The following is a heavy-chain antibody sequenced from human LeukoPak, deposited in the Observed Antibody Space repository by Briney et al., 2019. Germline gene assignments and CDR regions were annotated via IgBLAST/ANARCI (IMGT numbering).Heavy chain of an antibody. Sequence: KASETLSLTCTVSGDSISSSNCYWGWIRQPPGKGLEWIGSIYFSGGTYYNASLKSRVTISVDTSKNQFSLKLSSVTAADTAVYYCARTTEGGYTYDYFYYYYMDVWGKGTTVTISS. D-gene: IGHD5-18*01. J-gene: IGHJ6*03. V-gene: IGHV4-39*07. CDR2: IYFSGGT. CDR3: ARTTEGGYTYDYFYYYYMDV. CDR1: GDSISSSNCY.